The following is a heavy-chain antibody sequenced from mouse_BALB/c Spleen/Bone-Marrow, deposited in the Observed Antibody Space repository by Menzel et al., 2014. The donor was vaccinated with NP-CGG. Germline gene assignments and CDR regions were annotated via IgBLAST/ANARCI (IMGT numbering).Heavy chain of an antibody. V-gene: IGHV5-4*02. CDR1: GFTFSDYY. CDR2: ISDGGSYT. CDR3: ARYGSSPYAMDY. Sequence: EVKLVEPGGGLVKPGGSLKLSCAASGFTFSDYYMYWVRQTPEKRLEWVATISDGGSYTYYPDSVKGRFTISRDNAKNNLYLQMSSLKSEDTAMYYCARYGSSPYAMDYWGQGTSVTVSS. D-gene: IGHD1-1*01. J-gene: IGHJ4*01.